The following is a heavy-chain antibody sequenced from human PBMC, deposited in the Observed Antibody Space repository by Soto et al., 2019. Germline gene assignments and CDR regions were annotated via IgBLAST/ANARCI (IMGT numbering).Heavy chain of an antibody. CDR1: GGSISSSY. V-gene: IGHV4-4*07. D-gene: IGHD6-6*01. CDR3: ARDRTAARQGLGRHFSYYCGMDV. Sequence: SETLSLTCTVSGGSISSSYWSWIRQPAGKGLEWIGRIYTSGSTNYNPSLKSRVTMSVDTSKTQFSLKLSSVTAADTAVYYCARDRTAARQGLGRHFSYYCGMDVWGQGTTVTVSS. CDR2: IYTSGST. J-gene: IGHJ6*02.